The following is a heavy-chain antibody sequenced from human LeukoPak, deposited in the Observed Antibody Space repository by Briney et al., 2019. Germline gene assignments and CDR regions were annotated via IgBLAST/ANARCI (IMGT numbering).Heavy chain of an antibody. CDR2: IYYSGST. CDR1: GGSISSSSYY. CDR3: ARSYYYDSSGYLRDNAFDI. V-gene: IGHV4-39*07. Sequence: SETLSLTCTVSGGSISSSSYYWGWIRQPPGKGLEWIGSIYYSGSTYYNPSLKSRVTISVDTSKNQFSLKLSSVTAADTAVYYRARSYYYDSSGYLRDNAFDIWGQGTMVTVSS. J-gene: IGHJ3*02. D-gene: IGHD3-22*01.